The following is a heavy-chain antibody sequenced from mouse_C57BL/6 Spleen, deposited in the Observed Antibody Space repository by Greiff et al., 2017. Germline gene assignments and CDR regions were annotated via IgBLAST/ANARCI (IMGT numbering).Heavy chain of an antibody. V-gene: IGHV5-16*01. CDR3: ARGGGLYYFDY. CDR1: GFTFSDYY. J-gene: IGHJ2*01. Sequence: DVKLVESEGGLVQPGSSMKLSCTASGFTFSDYYMAWVRQVPEKGLEWVANINYDGSSTYYLDSLKSRFIISRDNAKNILYLQMSSLKSEDTATYYCARGGGLYYFDYWGQGTTLTVSS. CDR2: INYDGSST.